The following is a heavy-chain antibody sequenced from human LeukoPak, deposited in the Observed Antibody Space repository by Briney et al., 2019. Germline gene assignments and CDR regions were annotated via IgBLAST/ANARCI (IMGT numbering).Heavy chain of an antibody. CDR2: ISSSSSYI. Sequence: GGSLRLSCAASGFTFSSYSMNWVRQAPGKGLEWVSSISSSSSYIYYADSVKGRFTISRDNAKNSLYLQMNSLRAEDTAVYYCARESTPGYYDFWSGYYYYFDYCGQGTLVTVSS. J-gene: IGHJ4*02. D-gene: IGHD3-3*01. V-gene: IGHV3-21*01. CDR1: GFTFSSYS. CDR3: ARESTPGYYDFWSGYYYYFDY.